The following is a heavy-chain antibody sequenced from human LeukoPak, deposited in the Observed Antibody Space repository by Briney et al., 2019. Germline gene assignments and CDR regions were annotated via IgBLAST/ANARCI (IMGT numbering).Heavy chain of an antibody. CDR3: AKDRNPPPQYDSSGFPLT. J-gene: IGHJ5*02. CDR1: GFTSTGYA. Sequence: GGSLRLSCAASGFTSTGYAMSWVRQAPGKGLEWVSAISGSGNTYYADSVKGRFTISRDNSKNTLTLQMNSLRADDTAVYYCAKDRNPPPQYDSSGFPLTWGQGTLVTVSS. D-gene: IGHD3-22*01. CDR2: ISGSGNT. V-gene: IGHV3-23*01.